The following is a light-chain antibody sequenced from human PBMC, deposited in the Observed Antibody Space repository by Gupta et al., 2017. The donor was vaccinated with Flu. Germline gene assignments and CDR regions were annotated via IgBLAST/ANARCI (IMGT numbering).Light chain of an antibody. J-gene: IGKJ1*01. CDR2: LVS. Sequence: VVMPQSPLYLAVTLGQLASISCRSSQGLVYSDGNTYFHCFQLRPGQSPRRLIYLVSQRESGVPDRCSGSGSGNDFTLKISRVEAEDVGIYYCMQGAHWPWAFGQGTKVEIK. V-gene: IGKV2-30*01. CDR3: MQGAHWPWA. CDR1: QGLVYSDGNTY.